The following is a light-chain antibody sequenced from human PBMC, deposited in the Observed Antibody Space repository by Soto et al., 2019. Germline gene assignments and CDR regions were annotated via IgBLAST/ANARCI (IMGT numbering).Light chain of an antibody. CDR1: QSVGSH. V-gene: IGKV3-11*01. Sequence: EIVLTQSPATLSLSPGEGATLSCRASQSVGSHLNWYRQKPGQAPRLLIYDASERATGIPARFSGSGSGTDFTLTISSLEPEDFVVYYCQQRSNWPPVTFGGGTKVEFK. CDR3: QQRSNWPPVT. J-gene: IGKJ4*01. CDR2: DAS.